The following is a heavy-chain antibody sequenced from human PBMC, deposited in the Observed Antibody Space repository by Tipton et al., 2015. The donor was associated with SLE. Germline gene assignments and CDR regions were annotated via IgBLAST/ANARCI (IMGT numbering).Heavy chain of an antibody. J-gene: IGHJ4*02. CDR3: ARDGPSGSYGY. CDR2: IGGRSTK. Sequence: LSLTCVVYGGSFSGYYCSWIRQPPGKGLEWISYIGGRSTKFYAESVRGRFTVSRDNAKNLLYLEMNSLRAEDTAIYYCARDGPSGSYGYWGQGTLVTVSS. CDR1: GGSFSGYY. V-gene: IGHV3-69-1*02. D-gene: IGHD1-26*01.